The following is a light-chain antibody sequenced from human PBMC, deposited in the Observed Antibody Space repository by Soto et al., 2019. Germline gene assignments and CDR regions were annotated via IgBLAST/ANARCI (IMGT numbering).Light chain of an antibody. J-gene: IGKJ1*01. CDR2: DAS. V-gene: IGKV1-5*01. CDR3: QQYNSYWT. Sequence: DIQMTQSPSALSASVGDRATIPCRASQSISSWLAWYQQKPGKAPKLLIYDASTLQSGVPSRYSGSGSGTEFTLTISNLQPDDFATYYCQQYNSYWTFGQGTKVDIK. CDR1: QSISSW.